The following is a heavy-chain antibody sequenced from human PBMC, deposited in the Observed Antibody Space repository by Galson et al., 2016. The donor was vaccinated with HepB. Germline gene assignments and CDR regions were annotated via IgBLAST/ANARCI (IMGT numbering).Heavy chain of an antibody. CDR1: GFIVSSNY. CDR3: TRGWIREDSSGNGGGNDGDH. CDR2: LYAGGKT. Sequence: SLRLSCAASGFIVSSNYMNWARQAPGNGLEWVSVLYAGGKTYYADSVKGRFTISRDNSKNILFLQMNSLRAEDTAVYYCTRGWIREDSSGNGGGNDGDHWGQGTLVTVSS. V-gene: IGHV3-53*01. J-gene: IGHJ4*02. D-gene: IGHD2-21*01.